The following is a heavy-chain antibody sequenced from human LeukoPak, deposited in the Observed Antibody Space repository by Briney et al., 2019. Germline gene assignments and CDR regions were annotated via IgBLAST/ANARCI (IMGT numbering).Heavy chain of an antibody. CDR3: ARGLRYFDWLFDY. CDR1: GFTFSSYA. V-gene: IGHV3-23*01. D-gene: IGHD3-9*01. J-gene: IGHJ4*02. CDR2: ISGSGGST. Sequence: GGSLRLSCAASGFTFSSYAMSWVRQAPGKGLEWVSAISGSGGSTYYADSVKGRFTISRDNSKNTLYLQMNTLRAEDTAVYCCARGLRYFDWLFDYWGQGTLVTVSS.